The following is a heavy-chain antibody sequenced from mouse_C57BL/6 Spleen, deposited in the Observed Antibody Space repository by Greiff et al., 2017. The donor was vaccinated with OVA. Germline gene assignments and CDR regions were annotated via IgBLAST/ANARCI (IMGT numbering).Heavy chain of an antibody. V-gene: IGHV1-80*01. CDR3: ASVYYGNYVPFDY. CDR1: GYAFSSYW. D-gene: IGHD2-1*01. CDR2: IYPGDGDT. J-gene: IGHJ2*01. Sequence: QVQLQQSGAELVKPGASVKISCKASGYAFSSYWMNWVKQRPGKGLGWIGQIYPGDGDTNYNGKFKGKATLTADKSSSTAYMQLSSLTSEDSAVYFCASVYYGNYVPFDYWGQGTTLTVSS.